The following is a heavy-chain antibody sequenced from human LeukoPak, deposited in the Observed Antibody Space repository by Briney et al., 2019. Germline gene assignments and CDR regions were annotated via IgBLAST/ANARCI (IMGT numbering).Heavy chain of an antibody. CDR1: GGSISTGGYY. V-gene: IGHV4-31*03. Sequence: YPSQTLSLTCTVSGGSISTGGYYGSWIRQHPGKGLEWIAYIYYSGSTYYNPSLKSRVTISVDTSKNQFSLKLSSVTAADTAVYYCARFHTSGYYRHFDFWGQGTLVTVSS. CDR3: ARFHTSGYYRHFDF. CDR2: IYYSGST. J-gene: IGHJ4*02. D-gene: IGHD3-22*01.